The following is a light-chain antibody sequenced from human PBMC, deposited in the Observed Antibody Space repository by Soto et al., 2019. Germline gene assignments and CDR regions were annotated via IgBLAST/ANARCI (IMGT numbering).Light chain of an antibody. CDR2: GAS. V-gene: IGKV3-20*01. Sequence: EIVLTQSPGTLSLSPGDRATLSCRASQGVSTNYLAWYQQKLGQAPRLLVYGASSRATGTPERFSGNGSGTDFTLTISTLEPEDFAVYYCHQYGSTPFTFGPGTKVDIK. J-gene: IGKJ3*01. CDR1: QGVSTNY. CDR3: HQYGSTPFT.